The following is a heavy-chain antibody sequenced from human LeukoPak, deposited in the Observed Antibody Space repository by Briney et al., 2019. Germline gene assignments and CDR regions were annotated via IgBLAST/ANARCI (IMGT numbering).Heavy chain of an antibody. D-gene: IGHD4/OR15-4a*01. CDR2: ISKDGSNK. CDR1: GFTFSSYS. V-gene: IGHV3-30*14. Sequence: GGSLRLSCVASGFTFSSYSMHWVRQAPGKGLEWVTYISKDGSNKYYIDSVKGRFTISRDNSKNTLYLQMNSLRAEDTAVYYCARRAGAYSHPYDYWGQGTLVTVSS. J-gene: IGHJ4*02. CDR3: ARRAGAYSHPYDY.